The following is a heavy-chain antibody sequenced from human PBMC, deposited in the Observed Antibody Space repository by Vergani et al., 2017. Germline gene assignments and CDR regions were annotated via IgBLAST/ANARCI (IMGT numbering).Heavy chain of an antibody. D-gene: IGHD6-6*01. CDR3: AKDLGTSSGGGWFDP. CDR2: ISWNSNSI. CDR1: GFTSAGYA. Sequence: EVQLEESGGGLVLPGRSLRLSCVAFGFTSAGYAMHWVRQAPGKGLEWGSGISWNSNSIGYADSVKGRFTISRDNAKNSLYLQMNSLRAEDTALYYCAKDLGTSSGGGWFDPWGQGTLVTVSS. J-gene: IGHJ5*02. V-gene: IGHV3-9*02.